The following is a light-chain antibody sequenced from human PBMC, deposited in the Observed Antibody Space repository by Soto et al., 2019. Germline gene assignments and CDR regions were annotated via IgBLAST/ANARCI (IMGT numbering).Light chain of an antibody. J-gene: IGKJ3*01. Sequence: EIVLTQSPATLSLSPGERATLSCRASQSVSSYLAWYQQKPGQAPRLLIYDASSRATGIPARFSGSGSGTYFTLTISSLEPEDFAVYYCQQRSNFFGPGTKVDIK. CDR2: DAS. V-gene: IGKV3-11*01. CDR1: QSVSSY. CDR3: QQRSNF.